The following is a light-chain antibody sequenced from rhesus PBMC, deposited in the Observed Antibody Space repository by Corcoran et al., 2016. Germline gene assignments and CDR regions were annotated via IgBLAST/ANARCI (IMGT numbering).Light chain of an antibody. V-gene: IGKV3-42*03. CDR1: QSVSRS. J-gene: IGKJ1*01. CDR2: ATS. Sequence: EIVLTQSPATLSLSPGERAILSCRASQSVSRSLVWYQQKPEQPPRLLIYATSNRAPGTPDRFSGRGSGNDFPLTIRGLEPEGFAVYYCHQYSSWWSFGQGTKVEIK. CDR3: HQYSSWWS.